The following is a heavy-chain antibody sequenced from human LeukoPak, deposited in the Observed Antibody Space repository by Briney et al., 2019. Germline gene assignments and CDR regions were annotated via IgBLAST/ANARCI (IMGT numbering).Heavy chain of an antibody. D-gene: IGHD2/OR15-2a*01. CDR2: ISDGGTRT. J-gene: IGHJ3*02. Sequence: PGGSLRLSCAASEFTFSSYAISWVRQAPGKGLECISAISDGGTRTYYADSVKGQFTVPRDNSKNTLYLQMNSLTADDTAVYFCARIVTAWTLDIWGQGTMVTVSS. V-gene: IGHV3-23*01. CDR3: ARIVTAWTLDI. CDR1: EFTFSSYA.